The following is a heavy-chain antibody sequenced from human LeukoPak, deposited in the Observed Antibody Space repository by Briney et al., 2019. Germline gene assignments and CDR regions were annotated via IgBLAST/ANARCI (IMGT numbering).Heavy chain of an antibody. CDR3: ARDLLYSLEWLLSTDY. J-gene: IGHJ4*02. Sequence: HPGGSLRLSCAASGFTVSSNYMSWVRQAPGKGLEWVSSISSSSSYIYYADSVKGRFTISRDNAKNSLYLQMNSLRAEDTAVYYCARDLLYSLEWLLSTDYWAREPWSPSPQ. V-gene: IGHV3-21*01. D-gene: IGHD3-3*01. CDR1: GFTVSSNY. CDR2: ISSSSSYI.